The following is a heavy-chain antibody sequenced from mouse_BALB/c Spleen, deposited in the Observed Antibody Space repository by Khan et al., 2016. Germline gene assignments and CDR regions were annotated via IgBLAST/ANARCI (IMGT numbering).Heavy chain of an antibody. CDR1: GFTFSSHA. V-gene: IGHV5-6-5*01. CDR2: LSSGGTT. J-gene: IGHJ2*01. D-gene: IGHD1-1*01. CDR3: VRGVIMVVDYFDY. Sequence: EVELVESGGGLVKPGGSLKLSCAASGFTFSSHAMSWVRQPPEKRLEWVASLSSGGTTFSPDSLTGRFTISRDNARNILYLQMTSLRSEDTAMYYCVRGVIMVVDYFDYWGQGTTLTGSS.